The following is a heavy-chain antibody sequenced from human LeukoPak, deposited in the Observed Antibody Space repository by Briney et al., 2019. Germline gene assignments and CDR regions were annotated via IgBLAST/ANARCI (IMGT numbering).Heavy chain of an antibody. CDR3: ARVGPGICSSTSCYYFDY. CDR2: MNPNSGNT. Sequence: ASVEVSCKASGYTFTGYYMHWVRQATGQGLEWMGWMNPNSGNTGYAQKFQGRVTMTRNTSISTAYMELSSLRSEDTAVYYCARVGPGICSSTSCYYFDYWGQGTLVTVSS. CDR1: GYTFTGYY. J-gene: IGHJ4*02. D-gene: IGHD2-2*01. V-gene: IGHV1-8*02.